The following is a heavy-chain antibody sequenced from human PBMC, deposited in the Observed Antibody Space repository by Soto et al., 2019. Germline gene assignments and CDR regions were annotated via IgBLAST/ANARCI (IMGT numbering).Heavy chain of an antibody. D-gene: IGHD1-7*01. J-gene: IGHJ6*02. CDR2: INAGNGNT. CDR1: GYNFTTYA. CDR3: AKALQLQGVSYYYYGMDV. Sequence: ASVKVSCKASGYNFTTYAMLWVRQAPGQRPEWMGWINAGNGNTQYSQKFQGRVTMTRDTSASTAYMELRSLKSEDTAVYYCAKALQLQGVSYYYYGMDVWGQGTTVTVSS. V-gene: IGHV1-3*01.